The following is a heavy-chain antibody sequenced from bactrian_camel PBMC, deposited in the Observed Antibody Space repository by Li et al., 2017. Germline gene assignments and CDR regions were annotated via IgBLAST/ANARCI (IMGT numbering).Heavy chain of an antibody. Sequence: QVQLVESGGGLVQPGGSLRLSCAASGFSFSAYGMAWVRQTQGRGLEWVSNIDYSGDRTYYTDSVKGRFTISRDNAKTTLYLQLNSLKTEDTAMYYCVRSPYSDYALGDYWGQGTQVTVS. CDR1: GFSFSAYG. D-gene: IGHD4*01. CDR2: IDYSGDRT. V-gene: IGHV3S1*01. J-gene: IGHJ4*01. CDR3: VRSPYSDYALGDY.